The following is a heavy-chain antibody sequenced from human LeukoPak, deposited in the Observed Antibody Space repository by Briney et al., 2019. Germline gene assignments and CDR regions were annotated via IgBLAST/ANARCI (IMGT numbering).Heavy chain of an antibody. CDR3: AKDTGIAAAGTGDY. J-gene: IGHJ4*02. CDR2: ISYDGSNK. CDR1: GFTFSSYG. D-gene: IGHD6-13*01. Sequence: GGSLRLSCAASGFTFSSYGMHWVRQAPGKGLEWVAVISYDGSNKYYADSVKGRFTISRDNSKNTLYLQMNSLRAEDTAVYYCAKDTGIAAAGTGDYWGQGTLVTVSS. V-gene: IGHV3-30*18.